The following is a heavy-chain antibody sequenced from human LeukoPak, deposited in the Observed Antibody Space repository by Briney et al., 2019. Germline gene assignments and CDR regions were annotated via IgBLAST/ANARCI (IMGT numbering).Heavy chain of an antibody. Sequence: SETLSLACTVSGGSISSSSYYWGWIRQPPGKGLEWIGSIYYSGSTYYNPSLKSRVTISVDTSKNQFSLKLSSVSAADTAVYYCARETSQKGAHYMDVWGKGTTVTISS. J-gene: IGHJ6*03. CDR3: ARETSQKGAHYMDV. D-gene: IGHD3-16*01. CDR1: GGSISSSSYY. V-gene: IGHV4-39*07. CDR2: IYYSGST.